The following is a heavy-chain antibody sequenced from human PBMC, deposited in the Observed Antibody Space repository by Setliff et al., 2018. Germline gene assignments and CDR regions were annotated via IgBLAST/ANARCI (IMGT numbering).Heavy chain of an antibody. CDR1: GNRFTDYN. CDR3: VRSSAPQVVLAADFDF. D-gene: IGHD6-19*01. Sequence: ASVKVSCKASGNRFTDYNLHWVRQAPGQGLEWMGWINPDSGDTHSAQKFQGRVTMTRDTSINTAYMELGSLTSDDTAFYYCVRSSAPQVVLAADFDFWGQGTPVTVSS. CDR2: INPDSGDT. J-gene: IGHJ4*02. V-gene: IGHV1-2*02.